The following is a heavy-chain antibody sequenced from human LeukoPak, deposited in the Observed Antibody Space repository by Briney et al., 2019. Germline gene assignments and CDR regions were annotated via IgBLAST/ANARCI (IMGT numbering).Heavy chain of an antibody. D-gene: IGHD5-12*01. Sequence: GGSLRLSCAASGFTFNSYATSWVRQAPGKGLEWVSSISSSGGSTYYADSVKGRFTISRDNSKNMLYLQMNSLRAEDTAVYYCAEDRGYSGYDSFDYWGQGTLVTVSS. CDR2: ISSSGGST. J-gene: IGHJ4*02. CDR3: AEDRGYSGYDSFDY. CDR1: GFTFNSYA. V-gene: IGHV3-23*01.